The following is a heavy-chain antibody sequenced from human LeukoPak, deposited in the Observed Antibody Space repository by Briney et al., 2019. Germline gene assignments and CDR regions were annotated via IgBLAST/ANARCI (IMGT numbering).Heavy chain of an antibody. CDR2: INHSGST. Sequence: SETLSLTCTVSGGSITSYYWSWIRQPPGKGLEWIGEINHSGSTNYNPSLKSRVTISVDTSKNQFSLKLSSVTAADTAVYYCARGIYDSDFDYWGQGTLVTVSS. V-gene: IGHV4-34*01. CDR3: ARGIYDSDFDY. D-gene: IGHD3-22*01. J-gene: IGHJ4*02. CDR1: GGSITSYY.